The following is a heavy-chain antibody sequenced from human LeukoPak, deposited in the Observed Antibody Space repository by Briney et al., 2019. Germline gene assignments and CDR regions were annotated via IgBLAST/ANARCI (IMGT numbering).Heavy chain of an antibody. CDR3: ARDTLSGYNWGLGY. CDR1: GYTFTGYY. J-gene: IGHJ4*02. Sequence: ASVKVSCKASGYTFTGYYMHWVRQAPGQGLEWMGRINPNSGGTNYAQKFQGRVTMTRDTSISTAYMEQSRLRSEDTAVYYCARDTLSGYNWGLGYWGQGTLVTVSS. D-gene: IGHD3-3*01. CDR2: INPNSGGT. V-gene: IGHV1-2*06.